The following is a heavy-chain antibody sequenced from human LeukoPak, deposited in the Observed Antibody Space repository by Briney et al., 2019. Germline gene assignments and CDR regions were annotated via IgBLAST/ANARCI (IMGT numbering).Heavy chain of an antibody. CDR3: ARGYSSSWYYYYGMDV. CDR1: GGSFSGYY. D-gene: IGHD6-13*01. J-gene: IGHJ6*04. CDR2: INHSGST. V-gene: IGHV4-34*01. Sequence: SETLSLTCAASGGSFSGYYWSWIRQPPGKGLEWIREINHSGSTNYNPSLKIRVTISVETSKNQFSLKLSSVTAADTAVYYCARGYSSSWYYYYGMDVCGKGTTVTVSS.